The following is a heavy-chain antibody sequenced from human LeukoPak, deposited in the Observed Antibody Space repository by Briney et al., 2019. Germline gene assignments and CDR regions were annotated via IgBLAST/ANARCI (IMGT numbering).Heavy chain of an antibody. J-gene: IGHJ6*03. D-gene: IGHD3-10*01. CDR3: ASSITMVRELYYMDV. CDR1: GYTFTSYG. V-gene: IGHV1-18*01. Sequence: GASVKVSCKASGYTFTSYGISWVRQAPGQGLEWMGWISAYNGNTNYAQKLQGRVTMTTDTSTSTAYMELRSLRSEDTAVYYCASSITMVRELYYMDVWGKGTTVTVSS. CDR2: ISAYNGNT.